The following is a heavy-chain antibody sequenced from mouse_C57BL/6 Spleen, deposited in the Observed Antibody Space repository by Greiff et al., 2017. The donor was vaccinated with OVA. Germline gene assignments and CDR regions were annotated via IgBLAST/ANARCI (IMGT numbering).Heavy chain of an antibody. V-gene: IGHV2-6-1*01. CDR3: ARQGNPYSAMDY. J-gene: IGHJ4*01. D-gene: IGHD2-1*01. Sequence: VQRVESGPGLVAPSQSLSITCTVSGFSFTSYGVHWVRQPPGKGLEWLVVIWSDGSTTYNSALKARLSISKDNSKSQVFLKMNSLQTDDTAMYYCARQGNPYSAMDYWGQGTSVTVSS. CDR1: GFSFTSYG. CDR2: IWSDGST.